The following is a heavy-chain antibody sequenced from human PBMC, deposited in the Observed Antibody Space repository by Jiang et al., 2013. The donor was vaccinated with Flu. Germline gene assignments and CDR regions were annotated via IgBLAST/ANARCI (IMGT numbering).Heavy chain of an antibody. CDR2: ISPSGNTI. Sequence: RLSCVASGFSFTDYSMTWIRQAPGKGLEWVSYISPSGNTIYYADSLKGRFTISRDNAKNSLFLQMHSLRAEDTAVYYCARGGGVTLIPRALSYWGQGTQVTVSS. J-gene: IGHJ1*01. CDR1: GFSFTDYS. D-gene: IGHD3-22*01. CDR3: ARGGGVTLIPRALSY. V-gene: IGHV3-11*01.